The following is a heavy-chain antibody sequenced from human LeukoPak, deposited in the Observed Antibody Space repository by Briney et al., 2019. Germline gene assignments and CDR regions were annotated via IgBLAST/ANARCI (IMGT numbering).Heavy chain of an antibody. CDR1: GHTFTGYY. D-gene: IGHD6-6*01. Sequence: ASVKVSCKASGHTFTGYYMHWVRQAPGQGLEWMGWINPNSGGTNYAQKFQGRVTMTRDTSISTAYMELSRLRSDDTAVYYCARDGWQYSSSSSHWGAYYYYGMDVWGQGTTVTVSS. CDR3: ARDGWQYSSSSSHWGAYYYYGMDV. CDR2: INPNSGGT. J-gene: IGHJ6*02. V-gene: IGHV1-2*02.